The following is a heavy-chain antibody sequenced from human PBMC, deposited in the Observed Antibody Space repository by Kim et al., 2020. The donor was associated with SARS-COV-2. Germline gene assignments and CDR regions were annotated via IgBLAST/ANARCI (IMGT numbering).Heavy chain of an antibody. J-gene: IGHJ6*01. V-gene: IGHV3-30*04. CDR3: AREIRELDYYYYYYGMDV. CDR1: GFTFSSYA. Sequence: GGSPRLSCAASGFTFSSYAMHWVRQAPGKGLEWVAVISYDGSNKYYVDSVKGRFTISRDNSKNTLYLQMNSLRAEDTAVYYCAREIRELDYYYYYYGMDV. D-gene: IGHD1-26*01. CDR2: ISYDGSNK.